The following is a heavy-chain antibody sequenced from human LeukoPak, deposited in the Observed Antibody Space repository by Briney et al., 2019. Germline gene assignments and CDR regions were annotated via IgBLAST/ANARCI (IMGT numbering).Heavy chain of an antibody. D-gene: IGHD2-8*02. J-gene: IGHJ4*02. Sequence: SETLSLTCAVSGYSISSGYYWGWIRQPPGKGLEWIGSIYHSGSTYYNPSLKSRVTISVDTSKNQFSLKLCFVTAADTAVYNCARHRGNLVAYYWGQGTLVTVSS. V-gene: IGHV4-38-2*01. CDR3: ARHRGNLVAYY. CDR2: IYHSGST. CDR1: GYSISSGYY.